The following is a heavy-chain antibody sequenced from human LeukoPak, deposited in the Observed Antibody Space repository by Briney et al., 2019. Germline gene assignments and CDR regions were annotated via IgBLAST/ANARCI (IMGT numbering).Heavy chain of an antibody. CDR2: IYYSGST. V-gene: IGHV4-59*12. D-gene: IGHD2-2*01. J-gene: IGHJ5*02. CDR3: ARANTSYRIYNWFDP. CDR1: GGSISSYY. Sequence: SETLSLTCTVSGGSISSYYWSWIRQPPGKGLEWIGYIYYSGSTYYNPSLKSRVTISVDTSKNQFSLKLSSVTAADTAVYYCARANTSYRIYNWFDPWGQGTLVTVSS.